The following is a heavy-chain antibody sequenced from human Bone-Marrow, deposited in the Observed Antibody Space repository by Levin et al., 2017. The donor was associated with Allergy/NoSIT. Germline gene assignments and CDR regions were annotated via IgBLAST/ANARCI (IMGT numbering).Heavy chain of an antibody. J-gene: IGHJ4*02. CDR3: AKVRAAASGTGYFDS. CDR2: ITAKSDNI. Sequence: SCEASGFTFEDYGMHWVRQVPGKGLQWVSGITAKSDNIGYADSVKGRFTVSRDNAKKSLFLQMNSLRPEDTALYYCAKVRAAASGTGYFDSWGQGAWVTVSS. V-gene: IGHV3-9*01. CDR1: GFTFEDYG. D-gene: IGHD1-26*01.